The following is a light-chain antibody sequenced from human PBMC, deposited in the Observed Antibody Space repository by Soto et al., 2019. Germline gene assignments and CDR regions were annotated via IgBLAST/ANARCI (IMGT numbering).Light chain of an antibody. J-gene: IGKJ1*01. V-gene: IGKV1-5*01. CDR1: QNIRRW. CDR3: QQYDSYSWT. Sequence: DIQMAQSPSTLSASVGDRVTITYRASQNIRRWWAWYQVLPGKAPKLLIYDASTSETGVPSRFSGSGSGTEFTLTISSLQPGDLATYYCQQYDSYSWTFGQGTKVDIK. CDR2: DAS.